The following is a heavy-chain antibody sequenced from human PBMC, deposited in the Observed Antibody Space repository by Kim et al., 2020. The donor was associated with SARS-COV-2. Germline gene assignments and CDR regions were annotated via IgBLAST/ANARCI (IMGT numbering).Heavy chain of an antibody. CDR2: IRSKAYGGTT. CDR1: GFTFGDYA. V-gene: IGHV3-49*03. J-gene: IGHJ6*02. CDR3: TREIEPSIAARLTQITGTTRFYGMDV. D-gene: IGHD6-6*01. Sequence: GGSLRLSCTASGFTFGDYAMSWFRQAPGKGLEWVGFIRSKAYGGTTEYAASVKGRFTISRDDSKSIAYLQMNSLKTEDTAVYYCTREIEPSIAARLTQITGTTRFYGMDVWGQGTTVTVSS.